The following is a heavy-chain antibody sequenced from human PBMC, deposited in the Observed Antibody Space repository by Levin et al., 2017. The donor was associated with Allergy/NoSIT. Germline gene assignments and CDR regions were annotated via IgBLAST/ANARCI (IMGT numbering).Heavy chain of an antibody. CDR2: ISSSGSTI. V-gene: IGHV3-48*03. CDR1: GFTFSSYE. D-gene: IGHD3-3*01. J-gene: IGHJ4*02. CDR3: AVTQYMNYDFWSGYYSPDY. Sequence: GGSLRLSCAASGFTFSSYEMNWVRQAPGKGLEWVSYISSSGSTIYYADSVKGRFTISRDNAKNSLYLQMNSLRAEDTAVYYCAVTQYMNYDFWSGYYSPDYWGQGTLVTVSS.